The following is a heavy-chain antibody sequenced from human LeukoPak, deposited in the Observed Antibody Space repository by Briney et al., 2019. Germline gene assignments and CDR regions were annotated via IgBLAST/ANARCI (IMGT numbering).Heavy chain of an antibody. CDR1: GFAFNDYY. J-gene: IGHJ5*02. Sequence: GGSLRLSCAASGFAFNDYYMSWIRQAPGKGLEWLSYINIGGTNTHYADSVKGRYTISRDNAKKSLYLEMNNLRAEDTAVYYCATDGAGFDTWGQGVLVTVSS. CDR3: ATDGAGFDT. CDR2: INIGGTNT. V-gene: IGHV3-11*01.